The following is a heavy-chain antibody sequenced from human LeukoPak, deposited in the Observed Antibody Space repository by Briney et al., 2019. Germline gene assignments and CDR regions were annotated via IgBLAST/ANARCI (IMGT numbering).Heavy chain of an antibody. Sequence: SQTLSLTCAISGDSVSSNSAAWNWIRPSPSRGLEWLGRTYYRSKWYNHYAVSVKSRITINPDTSKNQFSLQLNSVTPEDTAVYYCAKSRSYGRRYFDYWGQGTLVTVSS. CDR1: GDSVSSNSAA. V-gene: IGHV6-1*01. CDR3: AKSRSYGRRYFDY. D-gene: IGHD3-10*01. CDR2: TYYRSKWYN. J-gene: IGHJ4*02.